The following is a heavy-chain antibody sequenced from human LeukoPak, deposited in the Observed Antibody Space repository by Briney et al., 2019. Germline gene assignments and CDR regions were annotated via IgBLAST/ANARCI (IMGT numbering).Heavy chain of an antibody. CDR1: GEYISNYY. CDR2: TFYSGDT. V-gene: IGHV4-59*08. J-gene: IGHJ6*02. Sequence: SEALSLTCTVSGEYISNYYWSWTRQAPGKGLEWIGYTFYSGDTKYNPSLKSRVTISVDSSRRQFSLRLSSVTAADTAMYYCARSGYGEYGYGLDVWGQGTTVTVSS. D-gene: IGHD4-17*01. CDR3: ARSGYGEYGYGLDV.